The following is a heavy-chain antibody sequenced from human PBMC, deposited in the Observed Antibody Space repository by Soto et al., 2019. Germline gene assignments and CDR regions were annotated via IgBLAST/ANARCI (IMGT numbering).Heavy chain of an antibody. Sequence: ASETLSLTCAVYGGSFSGYYWSWIRQPPGKGLEWIGEINHSGSTNYNPSLKSRVTISVDTSKNQFSLKLSSVTAADTAVYYCARGLTVTSTRVPFDPWGQGTLVTVSS. CDR3: ARGLTVTSTRVPFDP. D-gene: IGHD4-17*01. V-gene: IGHV4-34*01. CDR2: INHSGST. CDR1: GGSFSGYY. J-gene: IGHJ5*02.